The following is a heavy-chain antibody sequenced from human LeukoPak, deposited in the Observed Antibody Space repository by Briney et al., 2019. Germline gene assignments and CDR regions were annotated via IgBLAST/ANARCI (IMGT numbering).Heavy chain of an antibody. D-gene: IGHD3-16*01. V-gene: IGHV4-34*01. Sequence: SETQSLTCAVYGGSFSGYYWSWIRQPPGKGLEWIGSVDYSGSTYYNPSLKSRVTISVDTSKNQFSLKVSSVTAADTAVYYCATGRGKNYDYWGQGTLVTVSS. CDR1: GGSFSGYY. J-gene: IGHJ4*02. CDR2: VDYSGST. CDR3: ATGRGKNYDY.